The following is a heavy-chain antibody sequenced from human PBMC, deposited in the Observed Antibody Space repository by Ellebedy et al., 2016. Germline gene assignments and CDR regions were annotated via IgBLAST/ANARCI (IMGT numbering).Heavy chain of an antibody. Sequence: ASVKVSXKASGYTFTSYAMHWVRQAPGQRLEWMGWINAGNGNTKYSQKFQGRVTITRDTSASTAYMELSSLRSEDTAVYYCARDAPGWGLWFGELLFYWGQGTLVTVSS. D-gene: IGHD3-10*01. J-gene: IGHJ4*02. CDR3: ARDAPGWGLWFGELLFY. CDR2: INAGNGNT. V-gene: IGHV1-3*01. CDR1: GYTFTSYA.